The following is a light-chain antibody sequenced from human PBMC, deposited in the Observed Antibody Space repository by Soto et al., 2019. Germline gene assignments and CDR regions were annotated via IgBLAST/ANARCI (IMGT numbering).Light chain of an antibody. V-gene: IGKV3-11*01. J-gene: IGKJ4*01. Sequence: EIVLTQSPATLSLSPGERATLTCRASQSVSNFLAWYQHKPGQAPRLLIYDASIRAAGVPARFSGSGSGTDFSLTISSLQPEDVATYYCQKYNSAPLTFGQGTKVDIK. CDR3: QKYNSAPLT. CDR1: QSVSNF. CDR2: DAS.